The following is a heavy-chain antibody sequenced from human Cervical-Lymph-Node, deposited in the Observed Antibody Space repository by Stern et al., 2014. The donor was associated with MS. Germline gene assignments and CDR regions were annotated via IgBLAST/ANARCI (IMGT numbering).Heavy chain of an antibody. D-gene: IGHD3-3*01. CDR2: ISRSSATT. CDR1: GFTFSSHS. V-gene: IGHV3-48*01. CDR3: ARGITIFGVVTQLDV. J-gene: IGHJ6*02. Sequence: VQLVESGGRLVQPGGSLRLSCAASGFTFSSHSMNWVRQAPGKGLERVSYISRSSATTHYADSVKGRFTISRDNAKNSLYLQMNSLRAEDTAVYYCARGITIFGVVTQLDVWGQGTTVTVSS.